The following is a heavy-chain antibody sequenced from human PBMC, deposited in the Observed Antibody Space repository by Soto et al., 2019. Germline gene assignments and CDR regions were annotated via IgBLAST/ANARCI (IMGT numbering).Heavy chain of an antibody. CDR2: IYHSGST. D-gene: IGHD3-3*01. CDR1: SDSISSSNW. Sequence: PSETLSLTCAVSSDSISSSNWWSWVRQPPGKGLEWIGEIYHSGSTNYNPSLKSRVTISVDKSKNQFSLKLSSVTAADTAVYYCARYYDFWSGYAYYYYYMDVWGKGTTVTVSS. J-gene: IGHJ6*03. CDR3: ARYYDFWSGYAYYYYYMDV. V-gene: IGHV4-4*02.